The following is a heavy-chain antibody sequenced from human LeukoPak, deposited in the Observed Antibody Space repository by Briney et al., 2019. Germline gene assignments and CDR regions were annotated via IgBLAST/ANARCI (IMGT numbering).Heavy chain of an antibody. CDR1: GFTFSDYY. CDR2: ISSSGGTI. V-gene: IGHV3-11*04. Sequence: GGSLRLSCAASGFTFSDYYMSWIRQAPGKGLEWVSYISSSGGTIYYADSVKGRFTISRDNAKNSLYLQMNSLRAEDTAVYYCARGSRFYDSSGYYYFDWGQGTLVTVSS. J-gene: IGHJ4*02. CDR3: ARGSRFYDSSGYYYFD. D-gene: IGHD3-22*01.